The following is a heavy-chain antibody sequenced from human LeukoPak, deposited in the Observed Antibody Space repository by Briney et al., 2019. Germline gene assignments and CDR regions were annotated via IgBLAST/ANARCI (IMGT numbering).Heavy chain of an antibody. Sequence: GGSLRLSCAASGFTFSSYGMHWVRQAPGKGLEWVSYISSSGSTIYYADSVKGRFTISRDNAKNSLYLQMNSLRAEDTAVYYCARDAAAKDYWGQGTLVTVSS. CDR2: ISSSGSTI. D-gene: IGHD6-13*01. CDR1: GFTFSSYG. J-gene: IGHJ4*02. CDR3: ARDAAAKDY. V-gene: IGHV3-48*04.